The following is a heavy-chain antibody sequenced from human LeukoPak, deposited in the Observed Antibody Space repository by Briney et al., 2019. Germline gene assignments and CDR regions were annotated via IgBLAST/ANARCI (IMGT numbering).Heavy chain of an antibody. CDR2: INHSGST. D-gene: IGHD2-21*01. J-gene: IGHJ3*02. V-gene: IGHV4-34*01. CDR1: GGSFSGYY. CDR3: VVVEGPRYPI. Sequence: SETLSLTCAVYGGSFSGYYWSWIRQPPGKGLEWIGEINHSGSTNYNPSLKSRVTISVDTSKNQFSLKLSSVTAADTAVYYCVVVEGPRYPIWGQGTMVTVSS.